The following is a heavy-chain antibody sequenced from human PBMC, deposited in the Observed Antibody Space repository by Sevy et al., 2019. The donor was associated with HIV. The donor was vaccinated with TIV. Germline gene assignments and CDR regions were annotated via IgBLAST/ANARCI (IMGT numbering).Heavy chain of an antibody. D-gene: IGHD4-4*01. Sequence: SETLSLTCSVSGGSISSGFYSWTWIRQPAGVGLEGIGHPAGKGLEWIGHLYTSGSTNYNSSIKSRVTISVDTSKNQFLLTLNSVTDADTAVYYCARHRRNDYNGPAHYLDVWGKGTTVTVSS. J-gene: IGHJ6*04. V-gene: IGHV4-61*09. CDR2: LYTSGST. CDR1: GGSISSGFYS. CDR3: ARHRRNDYNGPAHYLDV.